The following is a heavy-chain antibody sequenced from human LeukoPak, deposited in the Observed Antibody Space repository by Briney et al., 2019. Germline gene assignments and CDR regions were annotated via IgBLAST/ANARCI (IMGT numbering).Heavy chain of an antibody. J-gene: IGHJ4*02. CDR1: GFTLSRFW. D-gene: IGHD6-6*01. V-gene: IGHV3-7*05. Sequence: GGALGLSCGGSGFTLSRFWMSRVRQAPGKGLELVANINEDGSGEYYVDAVKGRCTMSRDNAKNSLYLQMNSLRAEDTAVYYCAISMAGRLAPSDLTGDYWGRGTLVTVSS. CDR3: AISMAGRLAPSDLTGDY. CDR2: INEDGSGE.